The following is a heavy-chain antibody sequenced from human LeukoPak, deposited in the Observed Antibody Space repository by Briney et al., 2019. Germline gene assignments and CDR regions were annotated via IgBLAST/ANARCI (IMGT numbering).Heavy chain of an antibody. CDR3: ARDGTYCGGDCRNYYDSSGYDY. V-gene: IGHV1-69*13. J-gene: IGHJ4*02. Sequence: SVKVSCKASGYAFTSYAISWVRQAPGQGLEWMGGIIPIFGTANYAQKFQGRVTITADESTSTAYMELSSLRSEDTAVYYCARDGTYCGGDCRNYYDSSGYDYWGQGTLVTVSS. D-gene: IGHD3-22*01. CDR2: IIPIFGTA. CDR1: GYAFTSYA.